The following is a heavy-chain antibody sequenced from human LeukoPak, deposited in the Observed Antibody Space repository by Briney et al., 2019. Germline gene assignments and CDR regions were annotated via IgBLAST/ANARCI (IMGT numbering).Heavy chain of an antibody. J-gene: IGHJ4*02. CDR1: GGSISSGSYY. CDR3: ARGAYYDILTGYYNPSPFDY. D-gene: IGHD3-9*01. V-gene: IGHV4-61*02. CDR2: IYTSGGT. Sequence: PSETLSLTCTVSGGSISSGSYYWSWIRQPAGKGLEWIGRIYTSGGTNYNPSLKSRVTISVDTSKNQFSLKLSSVTAADTAVYYCARGAYYDILTGYYNPSPFDYWGQGTLVTVSS.